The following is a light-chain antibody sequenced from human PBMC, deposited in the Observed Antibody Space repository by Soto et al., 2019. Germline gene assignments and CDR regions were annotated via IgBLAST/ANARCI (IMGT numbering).Light chain of an antibody. J-gene: IGLJ3*02. CDR2: KAA. V-gene: IGLV2-14*01. Sequence: QSALTQPASVSGSPGQSITISCTGTSSDVGGYNYVSWYQQKPGKAPKLLIYKAANLADEVPSRFAGSGSGTDFTLTITRLQPDDFATYYCQHYNSFSRTFGQGTK. CDR3: QHYNSFSRT. CDR1: SSDVGGYNY.